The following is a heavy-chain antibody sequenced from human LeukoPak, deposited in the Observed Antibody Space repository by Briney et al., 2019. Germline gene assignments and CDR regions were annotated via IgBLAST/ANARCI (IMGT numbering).Heavy chain of an antibody. Sequence: PSETLSLTCTVSGGSISSSSYYWGWIRQPPGKGLEWIGSIYYSGSTYYNPSLKSRVTISVDTSKNQFSLKLSSVTAADTAVYYCARADYDILTGYPSNWFDPWGQGTLDTVSS. CDR1: GGSISSSSYY. CDR3: ARADYDILTGYPSNWFDP. J-gene: IGHJ5*02. V-gene: IGHV4-39*07. CDR2: IYYSGST. D-gene: IGHD3-9*01.